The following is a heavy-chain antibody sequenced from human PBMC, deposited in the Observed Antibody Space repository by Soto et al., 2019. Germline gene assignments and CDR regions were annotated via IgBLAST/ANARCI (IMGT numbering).Heavy chain of an antibody. CDR3: ARWYTGLHDF. D-gene: IGHD1-20*01. V-gene: IGHV4-30-4*01. J-gene: IGHJ4*02. CDR2: IYYSGST. CDR1: GGSISSGDYY. Sequence: SETLSLTCTVSGGSISSGDYYWSWIRQPPGKGLEWIGYIYYSGSTYFNPSLKSRVTISVDTSKNQFSLNLSSVTAADTAVYYCARWYTGLHDFWGQGTLVTVSS.